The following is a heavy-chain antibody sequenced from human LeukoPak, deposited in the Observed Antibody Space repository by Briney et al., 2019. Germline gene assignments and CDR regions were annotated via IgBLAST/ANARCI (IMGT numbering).Heavy chain of an antibody. CDR3: ARVYSSGFYQIDY. J-gene: IGHJ4*02. D-gene: IGHD6-19*01. CDR1: GFTFSDHY. CDR2: ISTSGVYT. Sequence: PGGSLRPSCAASGFTFSDHYMRWLRQAPGKGLEWVPYISTSGVYTNYADSVKGRFTISRDDAKNSLYLQTNSLRAEDTAVYYCARVYSSGFYQIDYWGQGTLVTVSS. V-gene: IGHV3-11*06.